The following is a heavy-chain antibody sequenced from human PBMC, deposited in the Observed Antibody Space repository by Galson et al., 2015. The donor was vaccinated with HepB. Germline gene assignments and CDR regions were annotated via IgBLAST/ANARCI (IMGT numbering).Heavy chain of an antibody. D-gene: IGHD2-2*01. CDR1: GFTFSDYY. CDR2: ISGSGSTI. V-gene: IGHV3-11*01. CDR3: ARDEGYCSSTSCLRGWFDP. J-gene: IGHJ5*02. Sequence: FLRLSCAASGFTFSDYYMSWIRQAPGKGLEWVSYISGSGSTIYYADSVKGRFTISRDNAKNSLYLQMNSLRAEDTAVYYCARDEGYCSSTSCLRGWFDPWGQGTLVTVSS.